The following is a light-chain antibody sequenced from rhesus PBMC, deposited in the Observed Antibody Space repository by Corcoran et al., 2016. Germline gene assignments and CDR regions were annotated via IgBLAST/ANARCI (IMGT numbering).Light chain of an antibody. Sequence: QAALTQPRSVSGSPGQSVTISFTGNRFEIGGYHYVSWYQQHPNTAPTLLIYEVTTRPSGVYDRFSGSKSGDTASLTISGIQAEDEAEYYCSSHLGSHTYLFGGGTRLTV. J-gene: IGLJ1*01. CDR3: SSHLGSHTYL. V-gene: IGLV2-32*02. CDR1: RFEIGGYHY. CDR2: EVT.